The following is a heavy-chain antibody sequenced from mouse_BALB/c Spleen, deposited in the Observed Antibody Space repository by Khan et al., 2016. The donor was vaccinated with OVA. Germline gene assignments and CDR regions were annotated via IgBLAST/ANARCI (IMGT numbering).Heavy chain of an antibody. J-gene: IGHJ2*01. CDR3: ARDRIDY. Sequence: QVQLKQSGAELAKPGASVKMSCTASGYTFTSYWMHWIKQRPGQGLEWIGYINPTSGYTDYNQKFKDKATLTADKSSSTAYMQLSSLTSEESAVYYCARDRIDYWGQGTALTVSS. CDR2: INPTSGYT. CDR1: GYTFTSYW. V-gene: IGHV1-7*01.